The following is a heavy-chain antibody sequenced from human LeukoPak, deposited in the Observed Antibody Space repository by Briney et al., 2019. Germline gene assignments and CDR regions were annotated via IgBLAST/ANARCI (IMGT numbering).Heavy chain of an antibody. CDR3: AKGDGKFEY. CDR2: IYPGDSDT. D-gene: IGHD3-10*01. Sequence: GESLKISCKASGYKFTSYWIGWMRQMPGKGLEWMGVIYPGDSDTRYSPSFQGQVTISADKSISTAYLQWSSLRASDTAVYYCAKGDGKFEYWGQGTMVTVSS. V-gene: IGHV5-51*01. J-gene: IGHJ4*02. CDR1: GYKFTSYW.